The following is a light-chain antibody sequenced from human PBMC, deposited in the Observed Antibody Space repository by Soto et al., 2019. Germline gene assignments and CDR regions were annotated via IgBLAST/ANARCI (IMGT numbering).Light chain of an antibody. CDR3: QQYGSSPRT. CDR1: QSVTANY. J-gene: IGKJ1*01. V-gene: IGKV3-20*01. Sequence: EIVLTQSPGTLSLSPGERATLSCRASQSVTANYLTWYQQTPGQAPRLLIYGASRRATGIPDRFSGSGSGTDFTLTIRTLEPEDFAVYYCQQYGSSPRTFGQGTKVDI. CDR2: GAS.